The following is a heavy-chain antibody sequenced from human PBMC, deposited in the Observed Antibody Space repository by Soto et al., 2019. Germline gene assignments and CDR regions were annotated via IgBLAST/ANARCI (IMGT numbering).Heavy chain of an antibody. CDR3: ARDYYGSGSYNYYFDY. D-gene: IGHD3-10*01. V-gene: IGHV3-20*04. CDR1: GFTFDDYG. J-gene: IGHJ4*02. Sequence: GGSLRLSCAASGFTFDDYGMSWVRQAPGKGLEWVSGINWSGGSTGYADTVKGRFTISRDNAKNSLYLQMNSLRAEDTALYYCARDYYGSGSYNYYFDYWGQGTLVTVSS. CDR2: INWSGGST.